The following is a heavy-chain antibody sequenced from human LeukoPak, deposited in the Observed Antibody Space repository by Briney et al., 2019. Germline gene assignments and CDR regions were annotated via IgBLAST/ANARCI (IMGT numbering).Heavy chain of an antibody. CDR1: GFTFSGNW. CDR3: ARVTNSGYRHFDY. V-gene: IGHV3-74*01. D-gene: IGHD3-22*01. Sequence: GGSLRLSCAASGFTFSGNWMHWVRQGPGKGLVWVSVINSDGSGTNFADSVKGRFTISRDNAKKTLYLHMNSLRAEDTAVYYCARVTNSGYRHFDYWSQGTLVTVSS. J-gene: IGHJ4*02. CDR2: INSDGSGT.